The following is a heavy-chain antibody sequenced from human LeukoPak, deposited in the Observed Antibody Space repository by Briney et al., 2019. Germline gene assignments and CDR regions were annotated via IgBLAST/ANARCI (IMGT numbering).Heavy chain of an antibody. CDR1: GGSMSSSSYY. CDR2: IYYSGST. J-gene: IGHJ4*02. D-gene: IGHD1-1*01. V-gene: IGHV4-39*01. Sequence: PSETLSLTCTVSGGSMSSSSYYWGWIRQPPGKGLEWIGSIYYSGSTYYNPSLKSRVTISVDTAKNQSSLKLRSATAADTAVYYCVRHFRYGWNEPFGYWGQGSLVTVSS. CDR3: VRHFRYGWNEPFGY.